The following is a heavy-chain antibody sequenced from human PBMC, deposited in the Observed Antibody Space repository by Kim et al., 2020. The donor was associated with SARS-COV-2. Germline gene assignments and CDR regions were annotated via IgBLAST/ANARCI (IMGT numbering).Heavy chain of an antibody. V-gene: IGHV3-21*01. Sequence: SYIYYADSVKGRFTISRDNAKNSLYLQMNSLRAEDTAVYYCASLGGIAVDWGQGTLVTVSS. CDR2: SYI. CDR3: ASLGGIAVD. D-gene: IGHD6-19*01. J-gene: IGHJ4*02.